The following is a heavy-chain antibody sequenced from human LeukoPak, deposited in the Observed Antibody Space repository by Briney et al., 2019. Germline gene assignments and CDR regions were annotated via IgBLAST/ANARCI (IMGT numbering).Heavy chain of an antibody. CDR2: ISGRSTSI. V-gene: IGHV3-48*04. J-gene: IGHJ4*02. CDR1: GFTFSDYS. D-gene: IGHD2-21*01. CDR3: AREDFFESGGDYIGNFDL. Sequence: PGGSLRLSCVTSGFTFSDYSMNWVRQSPGKGLQWISYISGRSTSIFYADSVKGRFTISRDNAKNSLYMEMSSLRVEDSAVYYCAREDFFESGGDYIGNFDLWGQGTLVTVSS.